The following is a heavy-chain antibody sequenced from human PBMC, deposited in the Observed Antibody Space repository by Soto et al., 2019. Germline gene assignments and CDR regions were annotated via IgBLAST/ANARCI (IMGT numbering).Heavy chain of an antibody. CDR2: IYYSGST. CDR3: ARRFYDYVWGSYRYDAFDI. J-gene: IGHJ3*02. CDR1: GGSISSSSYY. D-gene: IGHD3-16*02. Sequence: SETLSLTCTVSGGSISSSSYYWGWIRQPPGKGLEWIGSIYYSGSTYYNPSLKSQVTISVDTSKNPFSLKLRSVTAADTAVYYCARRFYDYVWGSYRYDAFDIWGQGTMVTVSS. V-gene: IGHV4-39*01.